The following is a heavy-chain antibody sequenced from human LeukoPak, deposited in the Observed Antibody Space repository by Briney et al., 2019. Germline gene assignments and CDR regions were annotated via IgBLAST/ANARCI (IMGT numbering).Heavy chain of an antibody. CDR1: GGSIRSSDDY. J-gene: IGHJ6*03. CDR2: IYYTGSS. Sequence: SETLSLTCSVSGGSIRSSDDYWGFVRQTPGKGLEWMGSIYYTGSSHYNPSLKSRVTISVDKSTNHFSLKLTSVTAADTAVYYCVRVVYYFYYMDVWGKGTTVTVSS. V-gene: IGHV4-39*07. CDR3: VRVVYYFYYMDV.